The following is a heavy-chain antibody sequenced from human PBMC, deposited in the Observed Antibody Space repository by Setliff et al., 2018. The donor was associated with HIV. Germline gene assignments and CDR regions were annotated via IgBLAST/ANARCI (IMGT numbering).Heavy chain of an antibody. Sequence: SETLSLTCAVSGGSISSSNWWSWVRQPPGKGLEWIGEIYFSGHTNYNPSLKSRVTLSLDNSKNQFSLKLTSVTAADTAVYYCGGNGYYSIDYWGQGTLVTVSS. J-gene: IGHJ4*02. CDR2: IYFSGHT. V-gene: IGHV4-4*02. D-gene: IGHD3-22*01. CDR3: GGNGYYSIDY. CDR1: GGSISSSNW.